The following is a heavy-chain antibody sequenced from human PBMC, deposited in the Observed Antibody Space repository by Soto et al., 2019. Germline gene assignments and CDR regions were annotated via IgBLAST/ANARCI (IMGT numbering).Heavy chain of an antibody. CDR1: GFTFSSYA. Sequence: LRLSCAASGFTFSSYAMHWVRQAPGKGLEWVAVISYDGSNKYYADSVKGRFTISRDNSKNTLYLQMSSLRAEDTAVYYCARRGYSYGPLSDWGQGTLVTVSS. V-gene: IGHV3-30-3*01. D-gene: IGHD5-18*01. CDR2: ISYDGSNK. CDR3: ARRGYSYGPLSD. J-gene: IGHJ4*02.